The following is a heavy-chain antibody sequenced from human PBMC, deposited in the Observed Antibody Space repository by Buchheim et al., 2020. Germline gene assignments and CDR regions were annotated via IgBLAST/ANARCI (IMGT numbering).Heavy chain of an antibody. CDR3: ARAHDRTYSSGSYPWDY. V-gene: IGHV3-7*01. J-gene: IGHJ4*02. Sequence: EVQLVESGGGLVQPGGSLRLSCAASGFTFRSYWMSWVRQAPGKGLEWVANIEQDGGEKYYVDSVKGRFTISRDNAKNSLYLQMNSLRAEDTAVYYCARAHDRTYSSGSYPWDYWGQGTL. D-gene: IGHD6-19*01. CDR1: GFTFRSYW. CDR2: IEQDGGEK.